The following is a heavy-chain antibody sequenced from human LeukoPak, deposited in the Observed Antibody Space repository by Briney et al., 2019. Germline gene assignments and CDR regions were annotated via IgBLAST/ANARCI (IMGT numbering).Heavy chain of an antibody. J-gene: IGHJ6*03. CDR1: GFTFDDYG. D-gene: IGHD2-2*03. CDR2: INWNGGST. Sequence: GGSLRLSCAASGFTFDDYGMSWVRQAPGKGLEWVSGINWNGGSTGYADSVKGRFTISRDNAKNSLYLQMNSLRAEDTALYYCARASAGYCSSTSCYGVGDYYYYMDVWGKGTTVTVSS. V-gene: IGHV3-20*04. CDR3: ARASAGYCSSTSCYGVGDYYYYMDV.